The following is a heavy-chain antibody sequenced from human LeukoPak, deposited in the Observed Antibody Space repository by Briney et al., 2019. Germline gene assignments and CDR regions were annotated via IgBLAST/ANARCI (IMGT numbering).Heavy chain of an antibody. CDR1: GGSISSYY. D-gene: IGHD6-13*01. CDR2: IYYSGST. V-gene: IGHV4-59*01. J-gene: IGHJ4*02. Sequence: SETLSLTCTVSGGSISSYYWSWIRQPPGKGLEWIGYIYYSGSTNYNPSLKSRVTISVDTSKNQFSLKLSSVTAADTAVYYCARASPIAAAVDYWGQGTLVTVSS. CDR3: ARASPIAAAVDY.